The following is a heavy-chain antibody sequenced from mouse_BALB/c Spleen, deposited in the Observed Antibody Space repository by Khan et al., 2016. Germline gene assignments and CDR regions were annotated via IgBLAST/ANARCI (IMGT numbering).Heavy chain of an antibody. Sequence: QVQLQQSGAELARPGASVKLSCKASGYTFTSYWMQWVKQRPGQGLEWIGAIYPGDGDTRYTQKFKGKATLTADKSSSTAYMQLSSLASEDSAGYYCARGDYQAWFAYWGQGTLVTVSA. V-gene: IGHV1-87*01. D-gene: IGHD2-4*01. J-gene: IGHJ3*01. CDR3: ARGDYQAWFAY. CDR2: IYPGDGDT. CDR1: GYTFTSYW.